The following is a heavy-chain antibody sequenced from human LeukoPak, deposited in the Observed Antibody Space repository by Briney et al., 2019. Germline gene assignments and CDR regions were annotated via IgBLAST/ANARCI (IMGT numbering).Heavy chain of an antibody. J-gene: IGHJ2*01. Sequence: GGSLRLSCAASGFTFSSYGMHWVRQAPGKGLEWVAVISYDGSNKYYADSVKGRFTMSRDNSKNSLYLQMNSLRAEDTAVYYCAKNLLGSESFSWYFDLWGRGTLVTVSS. CDR2: ISYDGSNK. V-gene: IGHV3-30*18. D-gene: IGHD1-26*01. CDR1: GFTFSSYG. CDR3: AKNLLGSESFSWYFDL.